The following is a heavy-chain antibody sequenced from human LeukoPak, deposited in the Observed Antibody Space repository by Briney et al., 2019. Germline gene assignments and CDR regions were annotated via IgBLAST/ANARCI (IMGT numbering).Heavy chain of an antibody. V-gene: IGHV3-48*02. D-gene: IGHD2/OR15-2a*01. J-gene: IGHJ3*01. CDR1: GFSFSNYN. CDR2: ISSSSSII. CDR3: ATDQGSTFDV. Sequence: PGGSLRLSCAASGFSFSNYNMNWVRQAPGKGLEWVSHISSSSSIISYADSVKGRSTISRDNAQNSLYLQMNSLRDEDTAVYYCATDQGSTFDVWGQGTMVTVSS.